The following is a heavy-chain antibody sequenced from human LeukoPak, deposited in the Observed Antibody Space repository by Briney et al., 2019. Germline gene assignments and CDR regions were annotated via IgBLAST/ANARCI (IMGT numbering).Heavy chain of an antibody. J-gene: IGHJ5*02. V-gene: IGHV2-5*01. Sequence: SGPTLVIPTQTLTLTFTFSGFSRGSGGMRVGWSRQRPGNTLEWLALIYSHCDKRYSSSLKTRLTITTSTSQNQVALTMPDMDPVDRATYYCAHGRWVQLAFFFAPWGQGALATVSS. CDR3: AHGRWVQLAFFFAP. CDR1: GFSRGSGGMR. CDR2: IYSHCDK. D-gene: IGHD5-24*01.